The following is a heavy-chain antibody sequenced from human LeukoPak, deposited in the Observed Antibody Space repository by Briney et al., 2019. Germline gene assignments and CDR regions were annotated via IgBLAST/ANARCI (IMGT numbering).Heavy chain of an antibody. CDR3: AKDPSLYYYDSSGYLYFDY. CDR2: IRYDGSNK. J-gene: IGHJ4*02. D-gene: IGHD3-22*01. Sequence: GGSLRLSCAASGFTFSSYGMHWVRQAPGKGLEWVAFIRYDGSNKYYADSVKGRFTISRDNSKSTLYLQMNSLRAEDTAVYYCAKDPSLYYYDSSGYLYFDYWGQGTLVTVFS. V-gene: IGHV3-30*02. CDR1: GFTFSSYG.